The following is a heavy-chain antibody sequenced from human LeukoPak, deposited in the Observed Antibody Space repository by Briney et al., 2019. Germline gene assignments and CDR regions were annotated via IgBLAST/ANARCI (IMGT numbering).Heavy chain of an antibody. V-gene: IGHV3-7*01. Sequence: GGSLRLSCAAYGFTSDRSWMSWVRQAAGEGLEWVANIKQDGSEVYYMDSVEGRFTVSRDNAKNSLSLQMNSLRGEDTAVYYCVRALGSSSSDFWGQGTLVTVSS. J-gene: IGHJ4*02. D-gene: IGHD6-6*01. CDR2: IKQDGSEV. CDR3: VRALGSSSSDF. CDR1: GFTSDRSW.